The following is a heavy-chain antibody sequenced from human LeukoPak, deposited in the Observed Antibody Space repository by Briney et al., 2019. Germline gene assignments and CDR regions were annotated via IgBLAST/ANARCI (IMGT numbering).Heavy chain of an antibody. Sequence: PSETLSLTCTVSGGSISGFFWSWMRQPPGKGLEWIAYISNSGITNYNPSLKSRVTISIDTSKNQFSLKLSSVTDADTAVYYCARHTELRRAYYPLDPWGQGILVSVSS. J-gene: IGHJ5*02. CDR3: ARHTELRRAYYPLDP. CDR2: ISNSGIT. D-gene: IGHD3-3*01. CDR1: GGSISGFF. V-gene: IGHV4-59*08.